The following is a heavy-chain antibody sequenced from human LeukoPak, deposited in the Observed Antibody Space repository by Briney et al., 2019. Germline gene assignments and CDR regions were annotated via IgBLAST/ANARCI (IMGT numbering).Heavy chain of an antibody. D-gene: IGHD3-9*01. CDR1: GFTFSDYY. V-gene: IGHV3-11*06. CDR2: ISSSITYT. J-gene: IGHJ6*04. CDR3: ARVDDDILTCYRRPRYYYGMDV. Sequence: GGSLRLSCAASGFTFSDYYMSWIREAPGTGLEWVSYISSSITYTNYAESVKGRFTISRDNAKNSLYLQMNRLRAEDTAVYYCARVDDDILTCYRRPRYYYGMDVWGKGTTVTVSS.